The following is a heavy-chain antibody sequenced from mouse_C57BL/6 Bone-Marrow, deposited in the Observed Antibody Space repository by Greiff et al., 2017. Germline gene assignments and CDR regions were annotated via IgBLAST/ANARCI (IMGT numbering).Heavy chain of an antibody. CDR3: ARPLWLRRWY. CDR2: IHPNSGST. D-gene: IGHD2-2*01. J-gene: IGHJ4*01. CDR1: GYTFTSYW. Sequence: QVQLKQPGAELVKPGASVKLSCKASGYTFTSYWMHWVKQRPGQGLEWIGMIHPNSGSTNYNEKFKSKATLTVDKSSSTAYMQLSSLTSEDSAVYYCARPLWLRRWYWGQGTSVTVSS. V-gene: IGHV1-64*01.